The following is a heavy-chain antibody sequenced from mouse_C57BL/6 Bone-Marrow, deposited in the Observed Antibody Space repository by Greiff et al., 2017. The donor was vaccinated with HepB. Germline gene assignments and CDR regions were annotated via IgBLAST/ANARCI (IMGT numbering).Heavy chain of an antibody. CDR1: GYSITSGYY. CDR2: ISYDGSN. Sequence: ESGPGLVKPSQSLSLTCSVTGYSITSGYYWNWIRQFPGNKLEWMGYISYDGSNNYNPSLKNRISITRDTSKNQFFLKLNSVTTEDTATYYCATKFILGDYAMDYWGQGTSVTVSS. V-gene: IGHV3-6*01. CDR3: ATKFILGDYAMDY. J-gene: IGHJ4*01. D-gene: IGHD1-1*01.